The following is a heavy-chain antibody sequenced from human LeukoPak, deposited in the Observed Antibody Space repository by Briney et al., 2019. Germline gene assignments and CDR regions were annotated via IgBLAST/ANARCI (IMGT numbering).Heavy chain of an antibody. J-gene: IGHJ5*02. CDR3: ARHPRDIVVVPAAMETTNWFDP. CDR2: INPNSGGT. V-gene: IGHV1-2*06. CDR1: GYTFTGYY. D-gene: IGHD2-2*01. Sequence: ASVKVSCKASGYTFTGYYMHWVRQAPGQGLGWMGRINPNSGGTNYAQKFQGRVTMTRDTSISTAYMELSRLRSDDTAVYYCARHPRDIVVVPAAMETTNWFDPWGQGTLVTVSS.